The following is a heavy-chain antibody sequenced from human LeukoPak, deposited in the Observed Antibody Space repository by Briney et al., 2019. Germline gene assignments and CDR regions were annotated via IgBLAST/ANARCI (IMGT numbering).Heavy chain of an antibody. CDR1: GFTFSSYA. CDR3: ARDSSSWYPHFDY. Sequence: GGSLRLSCAASGFTFSSYAMSWVRQAPGKGLEWVSAISGSGGSTYYADSVKGRFTISRDNSKNTLYLQMNSLRAEDTAVYYRARDSSSWYPHFDYWGQGTLVTVSS. J-gene: IGHJ4*02. V-gene: IGHV3-23*01. D-gene: IGHD6-13*01. CDR2: ISGSGGST.